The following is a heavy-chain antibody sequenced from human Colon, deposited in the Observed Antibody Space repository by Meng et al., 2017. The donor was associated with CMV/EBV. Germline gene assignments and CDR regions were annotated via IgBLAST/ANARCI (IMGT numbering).Heavy chain of an antibody. CDR1: GGSISSYY. Sequence: SETLSLTCTVSGGSISSYYWSWIRQPPGKGLEWIGYIFHSGSPNYSTNYNPNYNPSLKSRVTISVDTSKNQFSLKLSSVTAADTAIYYCARDRSGFDHRLLAMDVWGQGTTVTVSS. J-gene: IGHJ6*02. CDR3: ARDRSGFDHRLLAMDV. V-gene: IGHV4-59*01. D-gene: IGHD1-26*01. CDR2: IFHSGSPNYST.